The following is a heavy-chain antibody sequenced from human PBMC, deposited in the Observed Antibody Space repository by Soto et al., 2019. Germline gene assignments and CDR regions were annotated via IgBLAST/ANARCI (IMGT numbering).Heavy chain of an antibody. D-gene: IGHD6-19*01. V-gene: IGHV1-69*01. CDR3: ASKYSSGWVGSRSTLIA. CDR1: GGTFSSYA. Sequence: QVQLVQSGAEVKKPGSSVKVSCKASGGTFSSYAISWVRQAPGQGLEWMGGIIPIFGTANYAQKFQGRVTITADESTSTAYMELSSLRSEDTAVYYYASKYSSGWVGSRSTLIAWGQGTLVTVSS. J-gene: IGHJ5*02. CDR2: IIPIFGTA.